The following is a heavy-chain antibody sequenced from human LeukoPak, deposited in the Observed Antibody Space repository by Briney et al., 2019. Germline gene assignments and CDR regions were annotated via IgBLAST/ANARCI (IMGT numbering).Heavy chain of an antibody. J-gene: IGHJ5*01. Sequence: GGSLRLSCAAPGFMFSRYAMIWVRQTPGKGLEWVSAITETGAGTYYADSVKGRFTMSRDNSRNTVYLQMDSLRAEDTAVYFCARGTAAAANRNWFDSWGQGTLVTVSS. D-gene: IGHD6-13*01. V-gene: IGHV3-23*01. CDR2: ITETGAGT. CDR1: GFMFSRYA. CDR3: ARGTAAAANRNWFDS.